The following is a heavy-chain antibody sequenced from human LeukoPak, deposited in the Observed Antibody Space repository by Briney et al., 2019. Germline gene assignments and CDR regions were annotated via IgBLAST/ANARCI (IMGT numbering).Heavy chain of an antibody. Sequence: ASVKVSCKASGYTFTGYYIHWVRQAPGQGLEWMGWINPNSGDTNYAQNFQGRVTMTRDTSISTAYMELSRLRSDDTAVYYCAGDFTIIVVISDYWGQGTLVTVSS. CDR2: INPNSGDT. D-gene: IGHD3-22*01. V-gene: IGHV1-2*02. CDR3: AGDFTIIVVISDY. CDR1: GYTFTGYY. J-gene: IGHJ4*02.